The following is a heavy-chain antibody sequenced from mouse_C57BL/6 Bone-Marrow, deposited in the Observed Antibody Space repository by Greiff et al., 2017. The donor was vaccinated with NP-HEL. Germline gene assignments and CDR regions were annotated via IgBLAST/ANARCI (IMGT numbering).Heavy chain of an antibody. CDR2: IYPRSGNT. Sequence: VKLVESGAELARPGASVKLSCKASGYTFTSYGISWVKQRTGQGLEWIGEIYPRSGNTYYNEKFKGKATLTADKSSSTAYMELRSLTSEDSAVYFCATEGWLLRDYFDYWGQGTTLTVSS. CDR1: GYTFTSYG. V-gene: IGHV1-81*01. J-gene: IGHJ2*01. CDR3: ATEGWLLRDYFDY. D-gene: IGHD2-3*01.